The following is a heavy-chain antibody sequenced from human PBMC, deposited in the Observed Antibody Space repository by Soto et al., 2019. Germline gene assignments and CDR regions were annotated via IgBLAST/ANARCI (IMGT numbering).Heavy chain of an antibody. J-gene: IGHJ6*02. CDR2: ISGSGGST. CDR3: AKDGGGGQGPQNDYGMDV. D-gene: IGHD3-16*01. Sequence: GGSLRLSCAASGFTFSSYAMSWVRQAPGKGLEWVSAISGSGGSTYYADSVKGRFTISRDKSKNTLYLQMNSLRAEDTAVYYCAKDGGGGQGPQNDYGMDVWGQGTTVTVSS. CDR1: GFTFSSYA. V-gene: IGHV3-23*01.